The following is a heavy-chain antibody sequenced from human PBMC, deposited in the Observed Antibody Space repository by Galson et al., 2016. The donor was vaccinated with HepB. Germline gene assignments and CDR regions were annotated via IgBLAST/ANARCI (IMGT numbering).Heavy chain of an antibody. Sequence: SLRLSCAASGFTFSSYAMSWVRQAPGKGLEWVSGISGSGYSTFYADSVQGRFTISRDNSKSTLYLQMNSLRAEDTAVYYCAKAEGLSASGYWLADSWGQGTLATVSS. V-gene: IGHV3-23*01. CDR2: ISGSGYST. D-gene: IGHD5-12*01. CDR3: AKAEGLSASGYWLADS. J-gene: IGHJ4*02. CDR1: GFTFSSYA.